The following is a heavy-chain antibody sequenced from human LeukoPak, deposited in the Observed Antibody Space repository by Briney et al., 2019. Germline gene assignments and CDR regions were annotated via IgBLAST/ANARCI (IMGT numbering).Heavy chain of an antibody. CDR2: INPNSGGT. D-gene: IGHD4-4*01. CDR1: GYTFTSYY. Sequence: ASVKVSCKASGYTFTSYYMHWVRQAPGQGLEWMGWINPNSGGTNYAQKFQGRVTMTRDTSISTAYMELSRLRSDDTAVYYCAREDHDYSNYYGMDVWGQGTTVTVSS. J-gene: IGHJ6*02. V-gene: IGHV1-2*02. CDR3: AREDHDYSNYYGMDV.